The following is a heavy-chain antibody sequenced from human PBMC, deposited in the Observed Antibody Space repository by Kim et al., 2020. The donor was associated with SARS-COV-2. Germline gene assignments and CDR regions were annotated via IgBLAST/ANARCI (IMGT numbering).Heavy chain of an antibody. V-gene: IGHV3-13*01. CDR2: T. J-gene: IGHJ4*02. D-gene: IGHD3-3*01. CDR3: ARENGVSSFDY. Sequence: TYYPGSVKGRFTISRENAKNSLYLQMNSLRAGDTAVYYCARENGVSSFDYWGQGTLVTVSS.